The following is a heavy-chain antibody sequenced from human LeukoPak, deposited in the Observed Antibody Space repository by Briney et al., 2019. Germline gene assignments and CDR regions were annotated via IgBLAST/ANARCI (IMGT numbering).Heavy chain of an antibody. V-gene: IGHV3-23*01. CDR3: AKGGYIYDSSAYLFAY. Sequence: PGGSLRLSCAASGFTFSNYAMSWVRQAPGKGLEWVSGISESGGSSYYADSEKGRFTISRDNSKNTLYLQMNSLRAEDTAVYYCAKGGYIYDSSAYLFAYWGQGTLVTVSS. D-gene: IGHD3-22*01. J-gene: IGHJ4*02. CDR2: ISESGGSS. CDR1: GFTFSNYA.